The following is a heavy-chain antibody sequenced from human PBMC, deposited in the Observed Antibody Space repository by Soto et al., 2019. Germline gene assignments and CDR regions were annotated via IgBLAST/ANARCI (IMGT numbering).Heavy chain of an antibody. Sequence: QAHLVESGGGVVQPGRSLRLSCAASGFTFTSYGMHWVRQAPGTRLEWVAVISYDGGLQHYADSVKGRFTISRDNSKNMVLLQMNSLRAQDTAVYHCVSVRGYGHASVPYSWGQGTLVSVSS. CDR1: GFTFTSYG. D-gene: IGHD3-10*01. CDR3: VSVRGYGHASVPYS. J-gene: IGHJ4*02. CDR2: ISYDGGLQ. V-gene: IGHV3-30*03.